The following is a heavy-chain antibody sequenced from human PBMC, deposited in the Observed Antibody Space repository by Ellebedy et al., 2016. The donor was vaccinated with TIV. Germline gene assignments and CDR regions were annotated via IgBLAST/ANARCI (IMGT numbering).Heavy chain of an antibody. V-gene: IGHV3-15*07. D-gene: IGHD3-10*01. Sequence: PGGSLRLSCAASGLTFSNAWMNWVRQAPGKGLEWVGRIKSKTDGGTTDYAAPVKGRFTISRDYSKNTLYRQMNSLKTEETAVYYCATVAHDVFMVRGTFDPWGQGTLVTVSS. CDR2: IKSKTDGGTT. CDR1: GLTFSNAW. CDR3: ATVAHDVFMVRGTFDP. J-gene: IGHJ5*02.